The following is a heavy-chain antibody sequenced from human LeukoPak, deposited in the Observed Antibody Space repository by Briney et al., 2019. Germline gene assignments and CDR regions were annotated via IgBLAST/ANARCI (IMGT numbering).Heavy chain of an antibody. CDR1: GFTFSSYA. CDR3: AKKGRGDHVSFFDY. J-gene: IGHJ4*02. CDR2: ISGSGGST. Sequence: PGGSLRLSCAASGFTFSSYAMSWVRQAPGKGLEWVSAISGSGGSTYYADSVKGRLTISRDNSKNTLYLQMNSLRAEDTAVYYCAKKGRGDHVSFFDYWGQGTLVTVSS. D-gene: IGHD2-21*01. V-gene: IGHV3-23*01.